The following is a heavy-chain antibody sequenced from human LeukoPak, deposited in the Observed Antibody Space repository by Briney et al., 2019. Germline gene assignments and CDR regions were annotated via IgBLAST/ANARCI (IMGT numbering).Heavy chain of an antibody. CDR2: THYSGAT. Sequence: SETLSLTCTVSGGSISSYYWSWLRQPPGKGLEYIGYTHYSGATNYNPSLKSRVTMSVDTPKNQFSLKLSSVTAADTAVFYCARFTGYCSGTSCYPNAFDIWGQGTMVTVSS. CDR1: GGSISSYY. CDR3: ARFTGYCSGTSCYPNAFDI. D-gene: IGHD2-2*01. V-gene: IGHV4-59*08. J-gene: IGHJ3*02.